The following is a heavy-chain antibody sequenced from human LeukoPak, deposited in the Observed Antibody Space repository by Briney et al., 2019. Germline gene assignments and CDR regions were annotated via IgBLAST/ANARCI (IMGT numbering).Heavy chain of an antibody. D-gene: IGHD6-13*01. CDR3: ARAIRAPGTPENGFDI. J-gene: IGHJ3*02. V-gene: IGHV3-30*04. Sequence: PGGSLRLSCEASGFTFSNYAMHWVRQAPGEGLEWVAVISRDGTEHYYADSVKGRLTISRDNSQSTLYLHMNSLSTEDTAIYYCARAIRAPGTPENGFDIWGQGTMVTVSS. CDR1: GFTFSNYA. CDR2: ISRDGTEH.